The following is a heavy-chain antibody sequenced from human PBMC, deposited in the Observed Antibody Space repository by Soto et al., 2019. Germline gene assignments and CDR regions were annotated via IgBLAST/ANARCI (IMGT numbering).Heavy chain of an antibody. J-gene: IGHJ5*02. CDR2: IYHSGST. CDR1: GGSISSSNW. V-gene: IGHV4-4*02. D-gene: IGHD3-10*01. Sequence: SETLSLTCAVSGGSISSSNWWSWVRQPPGKGLEWIGEIYHSGSTNYNPSLKSRVTISVDKSKNQFSLKLSSVTAADTAVYYWARGSAGSGSYEDWFDPWGQGTLVTVSS. CDR3: ARGSAGSGSYEDWFDP.